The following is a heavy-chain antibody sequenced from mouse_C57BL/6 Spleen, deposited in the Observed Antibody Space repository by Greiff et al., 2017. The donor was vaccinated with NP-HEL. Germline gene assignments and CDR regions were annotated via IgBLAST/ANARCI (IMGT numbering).Heavy chain of an antibody. CDR2: IDPSDSYT. D-gene: IGHD2-2*01. CDR1: GYTFTSYW. J-gene: IGHJ4*01. CDR3: ARRFGYDDGYYAMDY. Sequence: QVQLKQPGAELVKPGASVKLSCKASGYTFTSYWMQWVKQRPGQGLEWIGEIDPSDSYTNYNQKFKGKATLTVDTSSSTAYMQLSSLTSEDSAVYYCARRFGYDDGYYAMDYWGQGTSVTVSS. V-gene: IGHV1-50*01.